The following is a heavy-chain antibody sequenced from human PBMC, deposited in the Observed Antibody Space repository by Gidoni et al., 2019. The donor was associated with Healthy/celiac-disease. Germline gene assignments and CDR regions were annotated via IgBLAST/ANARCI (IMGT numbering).Heavy chain of an antibody. CDR3: AGGSGSGLIDP. CDR2: IYYSGST. CDR1: GGSISSYY. Sequence: QVQLQESGPGLVKPSETLSLTCTVSGGSISSYYWSWIRQPPGKGLEWSGYIYYSGSTNYNPSLKSRVTISVDTSKNQFSLKLSSVTAADTAVYYCAGGSGSGLIDPWGQGTLVTVSS. V-gene: IGHV4-59*01. D-gene: IGHD3-10*01. J-gene: IGHJ5*02.